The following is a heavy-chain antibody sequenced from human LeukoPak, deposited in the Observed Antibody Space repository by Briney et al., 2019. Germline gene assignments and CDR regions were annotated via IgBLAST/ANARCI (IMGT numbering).Heavy chain of an antibody. V-gene: IGHV1-24*01. CDR1: GYTLTELS. CDR2: FDPEHGET. J-gene: IGHJ4*02. Sequence: ASVKVSCKVSGYTLTELSMHWVRQAPGKGLEWTGGFDPEHGETVYAQKFQGRLTMTEDTSTHTAYMELSSLRSDDTAVYYCATDPVGYCNANGCYSVDYWGQGTLVTVSS. CDR3: ATDPVGYCNANGCYSVDY. D-gene: IGHD2-15*01.